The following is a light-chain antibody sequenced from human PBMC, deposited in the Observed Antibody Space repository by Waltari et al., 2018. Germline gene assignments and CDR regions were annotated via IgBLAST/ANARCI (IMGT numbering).Light chain of an antibody. Sequence: IVLTQSPVSLSLSPGARATLPCRASQSVSSNAFAWYQQKPGQAPRLLIYGASTRASGIPDRFSASGSGTDFTLTISRVEAEDFAMYYCQQFGRSSIAFGQGTRLDLK. CDR1: QSVSSNA. CDR2: GAS. V-gene: IGKV3-20*01. J-gene: IGKJ5*01. CDR3: QQFGRSSIA.